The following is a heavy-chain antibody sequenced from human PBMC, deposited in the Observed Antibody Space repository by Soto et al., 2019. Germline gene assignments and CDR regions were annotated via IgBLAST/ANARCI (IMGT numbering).Heavy chain of an antibody. Sequence: PGGSLRLSCAASGFPFSGYWMSWVRQAPGKGLEWVANIKEDGSEKYHVDSVKGRFTISRDNAKNSLYLQMNNVRAEDTAMYYCARDCSRTRCHNYWGLGTLVTVSS. D-gene: IGHD2-2*02. J-gene: IGHJ4*02. V-gene: IGHV3-7*01. CDR3: ARDCSRTRCHNY. CDR2: IKEDGSEK. CDR1: GFPFSGYW.